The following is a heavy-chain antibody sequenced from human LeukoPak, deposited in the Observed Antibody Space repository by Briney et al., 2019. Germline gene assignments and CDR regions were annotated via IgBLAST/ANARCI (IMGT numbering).Heavy chain of an antibody. CDR1: GGTFSSYA. J-gene: IGHJ4*02. CDR3: ARVSHGHTDY. D-gene: IGHD2-21*01. V-gene: IGHV1-18*01. Sequence: ASVKVSCKASGGTFSSYAISWVRQAPGQGLEWMGWISAYNGNTNYAQKLQGRVTMTTDTSTSTAYMELRSLRSDDTAVYYCARVSHGHTDYWGQGTLVTVSS. CDR2: ISAYNGNT.